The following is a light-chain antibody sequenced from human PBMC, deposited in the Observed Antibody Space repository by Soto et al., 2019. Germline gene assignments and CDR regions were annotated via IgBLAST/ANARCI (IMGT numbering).Light chain of an antibody. CDR2: GAS. J-gene: IGKJ1*01. CDR3: HHYSNWPPWT. CDR1: QSVGSD. V-gene: IGKV3-15*01. Sequence: EIVMTQSPAILSVSPGERATLSCRASQSVGSDLAWYQQTPGQAPRLLIYGASTRATGIPARFSGSGSGTEFTLTISSLQSEDFAVYYCHHYSNWPPWTFGQGTKVEIK.